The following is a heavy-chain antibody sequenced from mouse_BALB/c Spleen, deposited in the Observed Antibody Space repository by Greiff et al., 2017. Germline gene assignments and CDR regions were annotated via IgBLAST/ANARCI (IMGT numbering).Heavy chain of an antibody. CDR3: ARDYGSYYSMDY. CDR2: INAGTGGT. V-gene: IGHV1-55*01. J-gene: IGHJ4*01. D-gene: IGHD2-1*01. Sequence: VQLQQSGAELVKPGASVKLSCTTSGFTFSSCYICWLKQTPGQSLEWIAWINAGTGGTSYNQKFTGKVQLTIDTATSTAYMQFSSLTTEDSAIYYCARDYGSYYSMDYWGPGTAVTVSS. CDR1: GFTFSSCY.